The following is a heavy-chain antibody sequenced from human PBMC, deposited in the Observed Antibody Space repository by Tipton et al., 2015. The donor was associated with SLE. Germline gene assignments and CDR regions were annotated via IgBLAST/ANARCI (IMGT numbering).Heavy chain of an antibody. J-gene: IGHJ5*02. CDR3: VRKPDGRNWFDP. V-gene: IGHV4-28*02. D-gene: IGHD1-14*01. Sequence: LRLSCTVSGFSITNTYCWGWIRPPPGKGLEWIGYIYHSGSIHYNLSLQSRVTMSVDTSKNQFSLNLNSVTAVDTAVYYCVRKPDGRNWFDPWGQGTLVIVSS. CDR2: IYHSGSI. CDR1: GFSITNTYC.